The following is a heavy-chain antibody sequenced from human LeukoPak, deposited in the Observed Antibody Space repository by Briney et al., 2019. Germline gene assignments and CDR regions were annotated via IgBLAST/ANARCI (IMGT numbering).Heavy chain of an antibody. CDR2: ISSSSSTI. CDR3: ARAPFYGDYADDAFDI. CDR1: GFTFSSYS. Sequence: GGSLRLSCAASGFTFSSYSMNWVRQAPGKGLEWVSYISSSSSTIYYADSVKGRFTISRDNAKNSLYLQMNSLRAEDTAVYYCARAPFYGDYADDAFDIWGQGTMVTVSS. J-gene: IGHJ3*02. V-gene: IGHV3-48*01. D-gene: IGHD4-17*01.